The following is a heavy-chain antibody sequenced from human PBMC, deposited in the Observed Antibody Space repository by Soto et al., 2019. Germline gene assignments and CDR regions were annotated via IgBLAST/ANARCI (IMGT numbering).Heavy chain of an antibody. V-gene: IGHV1-24*01. Sequence: ASVKVSCKVSGYTLTELSMHWVRQAPGKGLEWMGGFDPEDGETIYAQKFQGRVTMTEDTSTDTAYMELSSLRSEDTAVYYCATVRYDSSGYLVFDYWGQGTLVTVFS. CDR2: FDPEDGET. CDR3: ATVRYDSSGYLVFDY. J-gene: IGHJ4*02. CDR1: GYTLTELS. D-gene: IGHD3-22*01.